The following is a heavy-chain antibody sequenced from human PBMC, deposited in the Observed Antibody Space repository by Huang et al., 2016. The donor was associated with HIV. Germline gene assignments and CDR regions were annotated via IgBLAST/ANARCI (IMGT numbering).Heavy chain of an antibody. Sequence: EVELVESGGGLVKPGGSLSLSFAASGFSFSSYGMNWVRQAPGKGLEWVACIGRDRSYKCYADSVKGRVTISRDNDKSSIYLQLDSLRDEDTAVYYCAYQQWLVEGLNHWGQGTLVVVSS. CDR3: AYQQWLVEGLNH. J-gene: IGHJ5*02. CDR1: GFSFSSYG. V-gene: IGHV3-21*02. D-gene: IGHD6-19*01. CDR2: IGRDRSYK.